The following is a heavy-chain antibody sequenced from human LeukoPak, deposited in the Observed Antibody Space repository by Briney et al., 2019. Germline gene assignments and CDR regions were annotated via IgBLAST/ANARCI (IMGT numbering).Heavy chain of an antibody. J-gene: IGHJ4*02. CDR1: GFTFSSYG. CDR3: AKDKYSPFDY. CDR2: IRYDGSIK. Sequence: GGSLRLSCAASGFTFSSYGMHWIRRAPGKGLEWVAFIRYDGSIKYYADSVKGRFTISRDNSKDTLYLQMNSLRAEDTAVYYCAKDKYSPFDYWGQGTLVTVSS. D-gene: IGHD5-18*01. V-gene: IGHV3-30*02.